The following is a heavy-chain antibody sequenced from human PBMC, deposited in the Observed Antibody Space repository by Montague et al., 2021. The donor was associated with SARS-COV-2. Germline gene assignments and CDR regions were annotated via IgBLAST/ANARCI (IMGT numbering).Heavy chain of an antibody. CDR3: ARGCSGGRCYPNPFST. D-gene: IGHD2-15*01. Sequence: TLSLTCTVSGGSISSGSYYWSWIRQPAGKGLEWIGRIYTSGSTNYNPSLKSRVTISVDTSKNQFSLKLSSVTAADTAVYYCARGCSGGRCYPNPFSTWGQGTLVTVSS. V-gene: IGHV4-61*02. J-gene: IGHJ5*02. CDR2: IYTSGST. CDR1: GGSISSGSYY.